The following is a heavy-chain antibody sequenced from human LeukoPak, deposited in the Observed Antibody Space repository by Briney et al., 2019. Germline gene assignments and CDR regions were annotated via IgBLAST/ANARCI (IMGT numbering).Heavy chain of an antibody. CDR3: ARTYDYGPYYYYGMDV. Sequence: GGSLRLSCAASGFTFSDYGMNWVRQAPGKGLEWISYISSSSSVIYYADSVKGRFTISRDNAKNTLYLQMNSLRAEDTAVYYCARTYDYGPYYYYGMDVWGQGTTVTVSS. CDR1: GFTFSDYG. V-gene: IGHV3-48*04. CDR2: ISSSSSVI. D-gene: IGHD5-12*01. J-gene: IGHJ6*02.